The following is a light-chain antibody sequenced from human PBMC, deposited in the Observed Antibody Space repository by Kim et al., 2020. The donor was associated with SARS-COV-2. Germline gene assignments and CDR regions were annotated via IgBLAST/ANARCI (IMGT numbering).Light chain of an antibody. CDR3: QKYVSSPLP. CDR2: GAS. V-gene: IGKV3-20*01. Sequence: EIVLTQSPGTLSLSPGERATLSCRASQSVSNSYLAWYQQKPGQAPRLLIYGASSRATGIPDRFSGSGSGTDFTFSISRLEPEDFAVYSGQKYVSSPLPSGGGPKVDIK. J-gene: IGKJ4*01. CDR1: QSVSNSY.